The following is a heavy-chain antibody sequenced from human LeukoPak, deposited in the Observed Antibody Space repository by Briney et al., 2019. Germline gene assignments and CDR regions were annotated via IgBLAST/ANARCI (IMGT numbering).Heavy chain of an antibody. CDR1: RFIFSHYY. CDR3: ERGDGGNRAFDY. V-gene: IGHV3-11*03. CDR2: ICGISYYS. Sequence: SLRLSRPASRFIFSHYYMRWIRQTPDKGLDWVSYICGISYYSNYVDSVKGRFTIHRDNANNSLYLQTNSLQAEDTVVYYCERGDGGNRAFDYWGQRNLVTVSS. D-gene: IGHD4-23*01. J-gene: IGHJ4*02.